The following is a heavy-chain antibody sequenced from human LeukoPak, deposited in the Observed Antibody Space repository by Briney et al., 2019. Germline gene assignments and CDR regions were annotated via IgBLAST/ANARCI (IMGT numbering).Heavy chain of an antibody. V-gene: IGHV3-9*03. J-gene: IGHJ4*02. CDR3: AKGITFGGVIVPMAFDY. CDR2: ISWNSGSI. CDR1: GFTFDDYA. D-gene: IGHD3-16*02. Sequence: PGGSLRLSCAASGFTFDDYAMHWVRQAPGKGLEWVSGISWNSGSIGYADSVKGRFTISRDNAKNSLYLQMNSLRAEDMALYYCAKGITFGGVIVPMAFDYWGQGTLVTVSS.